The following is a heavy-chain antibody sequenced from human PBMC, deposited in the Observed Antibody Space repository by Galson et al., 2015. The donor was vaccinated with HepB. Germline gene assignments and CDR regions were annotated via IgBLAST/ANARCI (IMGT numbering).Heavy chain of an antibody. J-gene: IGHJ6*02. CDR3: ARGREWGDV. CDR1: GYTFTRFD. D-gene: IGHD3-3*01. Sequence: SVKVSCKASGYTFTRFDIIWVRQAPGQGPEWMGWISASNGNTNYAQKLQGRVSVTTDTSTTTAYMELRSLRSDDTAVYYCARGREWGDVWGQGTTVTVSS. CDR2: ISASNGNT. V-gene: IGHV1-18*01.